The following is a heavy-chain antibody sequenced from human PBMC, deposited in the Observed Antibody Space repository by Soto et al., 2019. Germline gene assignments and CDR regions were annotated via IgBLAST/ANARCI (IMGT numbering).Heavy chain of an antibody. J-gene: IGHJ6*02. V-gene: IGHV1-69*13. CDR2: IIPIFGTA. D-gene: IGHD5-18*01. CDR3: ATGYSYGYYYYYGMDV. CDR1: GGTFSSYA. Sequence: SVKVSCKASGGTFSSYAISWVRQAPGQGLEWMGGIIPIFGTANYAQKFQGRVTITADESTSTAYMELSSLRSEDTAVYYCATGYSYGYYYYYGMDVWGQGTTVPVSS.